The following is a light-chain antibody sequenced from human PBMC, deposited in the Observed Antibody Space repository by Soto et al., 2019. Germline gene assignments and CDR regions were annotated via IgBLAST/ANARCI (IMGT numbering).Light chain of an antibody. V-gene: IGKV3-20*01. CDR2: DAS. CDR3: QQYASSPRT. J-gene: IGKJ1*01. Sequence: DSMLTQAPGTLLLYPGERATLSCRASQGVSGSYLAWYQQKPGQAPRLLIYDASSRATGIPDRFSGSGSGTDLTLTISGLEPEDFAVYYCQQYASSPRTFGQGTKVDIK. CDR1: QGVSGSY.